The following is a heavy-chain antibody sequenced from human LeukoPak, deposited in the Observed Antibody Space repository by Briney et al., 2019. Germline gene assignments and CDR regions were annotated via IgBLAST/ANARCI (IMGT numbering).Heavy chain of an antibody. CDR2: INPSGGST. D-gene: IGHD4-23*01. CDR1: GYTFTSYY. CDR3: ARDRRTTVANWEDWFDP. J-gene: IGHJ5*02. V-gene: IGHV1-46*01. Sequence: ASVKVSCKASGYTFTSYYMHWVRQAPGQGLEWMGIINPSGGSTSYAQKFQGRVTMTRETSTSTVYMELSSLRSEDTAVYYCARDRRTTVANWEDWFDPWGQGTLVTVSS.